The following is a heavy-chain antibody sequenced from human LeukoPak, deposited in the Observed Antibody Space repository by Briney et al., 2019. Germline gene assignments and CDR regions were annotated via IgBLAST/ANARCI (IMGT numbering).Heavy chain of an antibody. Sequence: SETLSLICTVSGGSISSYYWSWIRLPPGKGLEWIGYIYNSGSTKYNPSLKSRVTISVDTSKNQFSLKLRSVTAADTAVYYCATGSGSYSEYFQHWGQGTLVTVSS. D-gene: IGHD1-26*01. J-gene: IGHJ1*01. CDR2: IYNSGST. V-gene: IGHV4-59*01. CDR3: ATGSGSYSEYFQH. CDR1: GGSISSYY.